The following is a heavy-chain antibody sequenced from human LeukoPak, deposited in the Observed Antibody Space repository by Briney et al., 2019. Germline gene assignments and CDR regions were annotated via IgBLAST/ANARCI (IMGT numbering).Heavy chain of an antibody. J-gene: IGHJ1*01. CDR3: ARGADIAVAGEYFQH. Sequence: SETLSLTCTVSGGTISSYYWSWIRQPPGKGLEWIGYIYYSGSINYNPSLKSRVTISVDTSKNQFSLKLSSVTAADTAVYYCARGADIAVAGEYFQHWGQGTLVTVSS. D-gene: IGHD6-19*01. CDR1: GGTISSYY. CDR2: IYYSGSI. V-gene: IGHV4-59*01.